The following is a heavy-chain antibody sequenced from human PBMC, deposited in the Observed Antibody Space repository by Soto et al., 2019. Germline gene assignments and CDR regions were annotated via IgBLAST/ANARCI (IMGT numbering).Heavy chain of an antibody. CDR2: ISGSGDST. CDR1: GFTFRSYA. CDR3: ARDRDSSGYWCIGY. V-gene: IGHV3-23*01. Sequence: EVQLLESGGGLVQPGGSLRLSCAASGFTFRSYAMSWVRQAPGKGLEWVSVISGSGDSTYYADSVKGRFTISRDNSKNTLYLQMNSLRAEDTAIYYCARDRDSSGYWCIGYWGQGTLVTVSS. J-gene: IGHJ4*02. D-gene: IGHD3-22*01.